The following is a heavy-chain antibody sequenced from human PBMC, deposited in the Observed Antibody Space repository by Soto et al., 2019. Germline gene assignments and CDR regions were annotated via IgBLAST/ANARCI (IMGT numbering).Heavy chain of an antibody. Sequence: PSETLSLTCAVSGGSISSGGYSWSWIRQPPGKGLEWIGYIYHSGRTYYDPSLKSRVTISVDRSKNQFSLKLSSVTAADTAVYYCARGDWRWLQYQAFDIWGQGTMVTVSS. CDR1: GGSISSGGYS. V-gene: IGHV4-30-2*01. CDR3: ARGDWRWLQYQAFDI. J-gene: IGHJ3*02. D-gene: IGHD5-12*01. CDR2: IYHSGRT.